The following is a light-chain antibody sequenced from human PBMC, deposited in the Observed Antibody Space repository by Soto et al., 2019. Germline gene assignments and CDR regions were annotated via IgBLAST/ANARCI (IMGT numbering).Light chain of an antibody. CDR2: EVS. CDR3: SSYTSSIVV. J-gene: IGLJ2*01. V-gene: IGLV2-14*01. CDR1: SSDIGDYNY. Sequence: QSALTQPASVSGSPGQSITISCTGTSSDIGDYNYVSWYQQHPGKAPKVMIYEVSNRPSGISNRFSGSKSGNTASLTISGLQAEDEADYYCSSYTSSIVVFGGGTKLTVL.